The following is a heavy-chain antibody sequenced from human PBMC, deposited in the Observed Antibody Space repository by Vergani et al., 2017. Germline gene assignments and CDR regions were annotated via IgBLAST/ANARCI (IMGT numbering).Heavy chain of an antibody. CDR2: ISYSGRT. V-gene: IGHV4-39*01. CDR1: TDSVSNTFYY. Sequence: QVQLQESGPGLVKPSETLSLTCTVSTDSVSNTFYYWGWLRQTPGKGLEWVGSISYSGRTYYNPSLERGVTMSVDTSKSQFSLKLSSVTAADTAVYCCTRHWAVVAATNWFDPWGQGTLVTVSS. J-gene: IGHJ5*02. CDR3: TRHWAVVAATNWFDP. D-gene: IGHD2-15*01.